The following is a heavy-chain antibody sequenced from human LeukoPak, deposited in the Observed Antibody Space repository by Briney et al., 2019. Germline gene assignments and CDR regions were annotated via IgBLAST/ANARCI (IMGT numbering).Heavy chain of an antibody. V-gene: IGHV3-23*01. Sequence: PGGSLRLSCAASGLTFNNYAMSWVRQAPGKGLEWVSAMSSSGGSIYYADSVKGRFTISRDNTKNTLYLQMNSLRAEDTAVYYCAKDLGDYSNYGPDYWGQGTLVTVSS. CDR3: AKDLGDYSNYGPDY. CDR1: GLTFNNYA. D-gene: IGHD4-11*01. CDR2: MSSSGGSI. J-gene: IGHJ4*02.